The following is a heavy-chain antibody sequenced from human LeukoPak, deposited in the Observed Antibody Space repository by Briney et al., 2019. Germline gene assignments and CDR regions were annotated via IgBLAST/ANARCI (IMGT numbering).Heavy chain of an antibody. Sequence: PSETLSLTCTVSGGSISSYYWSWIRQPPGKGLEWIGYIYYSGSTYYNPSLKSRVTISVDTSKNQFSLKLSSVTAADTAVYYCASSVGATTAGFDYWGQGTLVTVSS. D-gene: IGHD1-26*01. V-gene: IGHV4-59*12. CDR1: GGSISSYY. J-gene: IGHJ4*02. CDR2: IYYSGST. CDR3: ASSVGATTAGFDY.